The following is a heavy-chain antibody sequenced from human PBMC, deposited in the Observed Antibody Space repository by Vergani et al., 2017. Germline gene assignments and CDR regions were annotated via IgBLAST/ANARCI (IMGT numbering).Heavy chain of an antibody. CDR1: GFTFSSYG. Sequence: VQLLESGGGLAQPGGSLRLSCAASGFTFSSYGMHWVRQAPGKGLEWVAVIWYDGSNKYYADSVKGRFTISRDNSKNTLYLQMNSLRAEDTAVYYCAREIMGQLVGFGWFDPWGQGTLVTVSS. CDR2: IWYDGSNK. V-gene: IGHV3-33*01. D-gene: IGHD6-6*01. J-gene: IGHJ5*02. CDR3: AREIMGQLVGFGWFDP.